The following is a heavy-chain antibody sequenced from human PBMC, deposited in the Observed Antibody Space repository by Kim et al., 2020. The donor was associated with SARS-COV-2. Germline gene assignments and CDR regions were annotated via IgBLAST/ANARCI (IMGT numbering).Heavy chain of an antibody. CDR2: IYHSGTT. Sequence: SETLSLTCAVYGGSFSGYYWSWIRQPPGKGLEWIGEIYHSGTTKYNPSLKSRVTISLDTAKNQFSLKLSSVTAADTAVYFCARSLYHAPGSFWVRFDPWGQGTLVTVSS. CDR1: GGSFSGYY. CDR3: ARSLYHAPGSFWVRFDP. D-gene: IGHD6-13*01. J-gene: IGHJ5*02. V-gene: IGHV4-34*01.